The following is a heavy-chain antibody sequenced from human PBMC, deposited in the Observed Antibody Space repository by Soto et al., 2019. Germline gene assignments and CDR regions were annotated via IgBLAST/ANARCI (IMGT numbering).Heavy chain of an antibody. CDR3: AKGDTIFGVVYYYMDV. Sequence: GGSLRLSCAASGFTFSSYAMSWVRQAPGKGLEWVSAISGSGGSTYYADSVKGRFTISRDNSKNTLYLQMNSLRAEDTAVYYCAKGDTIFGVVYYYMDVWGKGTTGTVSS. D-gene: IGHD3-3*01. CDR1: GFTFSSYA. J-gene: IGHJ6*03. V-gene: IGHV3-23*01. CDR2: ISGSGGST.